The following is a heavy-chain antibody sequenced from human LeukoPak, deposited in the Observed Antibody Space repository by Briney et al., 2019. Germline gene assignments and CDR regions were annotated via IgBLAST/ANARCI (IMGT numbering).Heavy chain of an antibody. V-gene: IGHV3-23*01. J-gene: IGHJ4*02. Sequence: GGSLRLSCAASGFTFSSYAMSWVRQAPGKGLEWVSAISGSGGSTYYADSVKGRFTISRDNSKNTLYLQMNSLRAEDTAVYYCASRRPHLSYSSGWYYWGQGTLVTVSS. CDR1: GFTFSSYA. D-gene: IGHD6-19*01. CDR2: ISGSGGST. CDR3: ASRRPHLSYSSGWYY.